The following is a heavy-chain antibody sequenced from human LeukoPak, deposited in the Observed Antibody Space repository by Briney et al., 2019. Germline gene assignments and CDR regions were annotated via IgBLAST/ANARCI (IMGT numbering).Heavy chain of an antibody. CDR2: INHSGST. D-gene: IGHD3-22*01. Sequence: SSETLSLTCAVYGGSFSGYYWSWIRPPPGKGLEWIGEINHSGSTNYNPSLKSRVTISVDTPKNQFSLKLSSVTAADTAVYYCARVRRTYYYDSSGYAFDIWGQGTMVTVSS. V-gene: IGHV4-34*01. CDR3: ARVRRTYYYDSSGYAFDI. J-gene: IGHJ3*02. CDR1: GGSFSGYY.